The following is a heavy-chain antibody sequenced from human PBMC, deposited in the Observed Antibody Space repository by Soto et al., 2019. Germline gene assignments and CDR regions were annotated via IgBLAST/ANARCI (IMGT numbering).Heavy chain of an antibody. CDR2: IWYDGSNK. CDR1: GFTFSSYG. CDR3: ARGAYCSSTSCNYGMDV. Sequence: GGSLRLSCAASGFTFSSYGMHWVRQAPGKGLEWVAVIWYDGSNKYYADSVKGRFTISRDNSKNTLYLQMNSLRAEDTAVYYCARGAYCSSTSCNYGMDVWGQGTTVTVSS. J-gene: IGHJ6*02. D-gene: IGHD2-2*01. V-gene: IGHV3-33*01.